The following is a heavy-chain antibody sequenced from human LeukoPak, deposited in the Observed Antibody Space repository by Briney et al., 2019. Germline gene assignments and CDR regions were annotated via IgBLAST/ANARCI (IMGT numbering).Heavy chain of an antibody. CDR2: ISAYNCNT. J-gene: IGHJ3*02. CDR1: GYTFTSYG. V-gene: IGHV1-18*01. CDR3: ARVLIAAAGPPDAFDI. Sequence: PEASVKVSCKASGYTFTSYGISWVRQAPGQGLEGMGWISAYNCNTNYAQKLQGRVTITTHTSTSTAYMELRRLRSDDTAVYYCARVLIAAAGPPDAFDIWGQGTMVTVSS. D-gene: IGHD6-13*01.